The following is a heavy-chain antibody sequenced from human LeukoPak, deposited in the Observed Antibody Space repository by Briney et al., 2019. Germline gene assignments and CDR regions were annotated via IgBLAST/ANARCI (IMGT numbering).Heavy chain of an antibody. D-gene: IGHD4-17*01. J-gene: IGHJ4*02. CDR2: IYYSGST. V-gene: IGHV4-31*03. CDR1: GGSINSGGYY. Sequence: SETLSLTCTVSGGSINSGGYYWSWIRQHPGKGLEWMGYIYYSGSTYYSPSLESRLTISLDTSKNQFSLKLSSVTAADTAVYYCARSPSPPYGAFDYWGQGTLVTVSS. CDR3: ARSPSPPYGAFDY.